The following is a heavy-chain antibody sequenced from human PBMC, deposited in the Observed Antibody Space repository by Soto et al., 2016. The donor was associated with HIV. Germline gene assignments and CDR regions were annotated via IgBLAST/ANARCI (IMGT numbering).Heavy chain of an antibody. V-gene: IGHV1-69*06. CDR2: IITMFEST. Sequence: AGSFNNYGLNWVRQAPGQGLEWMGGIITMFESTHFAQKFKDRLTITADKSTTTVFMELNRLTSEDTAIYYCARDVAYCDVNGCYTSFFDSWGQGSLVTVSS. D-gene: IGHD2-2*02. CDR3: ARDVAYCDVNGCYTSFFDS. CDR1: AGSFNNYG. J-gene: IGHJ4*02.